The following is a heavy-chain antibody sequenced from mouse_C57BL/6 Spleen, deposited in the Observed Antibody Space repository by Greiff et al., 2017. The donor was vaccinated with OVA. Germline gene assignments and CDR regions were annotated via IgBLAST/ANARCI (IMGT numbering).Heavy chain of an antibody. CDR1: GFSLTSYG. CDR2: IWSGGST. V-gene: IGHV2-2*01. J-gene: IGHJ2*01. D-gene: IGHD1-1*01. Sequence: VQVVESGPGLVQPSQSLSITCTVSGFSLTSYGVHWVRQSPGKGLEWLGVIWSGGSTDYNAAFISRLSISKDNSKSQVFFKMNSLQADDTAIYYCARNYYYGSYFDYWGQGTTLTVSS. CDR3: ARNYYYGSYFDY.